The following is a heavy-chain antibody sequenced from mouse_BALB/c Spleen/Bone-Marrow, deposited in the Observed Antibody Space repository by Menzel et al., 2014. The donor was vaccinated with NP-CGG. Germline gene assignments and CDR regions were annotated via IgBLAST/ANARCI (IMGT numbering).Heavy chain of an antibody. CDR1: SYSFTGYY. CDR3: ARHYGSSYGAMDY. J-gene: IGHJ4*01. V-gene: IGHV1S34*01. D-gene: IGHD1-1*01. CDR2: ISCYNGAT. Sequence: LVKTGASVKISCKASSYSFTGYYMHWVKQSHGKSLEWIGYISCYNGATSYNQKFKGKATFTVDTSSSTAYMQFNSLTSEDSAVYYCARHYGSSYGAMDYWGQGTSVTVSS.